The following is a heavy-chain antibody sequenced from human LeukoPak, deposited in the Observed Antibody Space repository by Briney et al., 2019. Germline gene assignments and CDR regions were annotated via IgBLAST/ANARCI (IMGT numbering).Heavy chain of an antibody. V-gene: IGHV4-39*01. CDR2: MHYSGST. Sequence: SETLSLTCTVSGGSLSSNSYYWGWIRQAPGKGLEWIGSMHYSGSTYYNQSLKSRVTISVDTSKNHFSLKLTSVTAADTAVYYCARHYYDSSGYYPWYFDYWGQGTLVTVSS. J-gene: IGHJ4*02. CDR1: GGSLSSNSYY. CDR3: ARHYYDSSGYYPWYFDY. D-gene: IGHD3-22*01.